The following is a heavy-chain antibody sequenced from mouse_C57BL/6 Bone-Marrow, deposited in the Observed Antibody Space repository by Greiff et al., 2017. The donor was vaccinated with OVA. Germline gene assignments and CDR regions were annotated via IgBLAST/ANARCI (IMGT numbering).Heavy chain of an antibody. CDR2: IDPENGDT. CDR1: GFNIKDDY. CDR3: TTGGWLLQGDY. D-gene: IGHD2-3*01. Sequence: VQLQQSGAELVRPGASVKLSCTASGFNIKDDYMHWVKQRPEQGLEWIGWIDPENGDTEYASKFQGKATITADTSSNTAYLQLSSLTSEDTAVYYWTTGGWLLQGDYWGQGTTLTVSS. J-gene: IGHJ2*01. V-gene: IGHV14-4*01.